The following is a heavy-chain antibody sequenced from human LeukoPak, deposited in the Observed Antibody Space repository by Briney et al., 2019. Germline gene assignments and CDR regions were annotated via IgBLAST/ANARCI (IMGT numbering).Heavy chain of an antibody. Sequence: ASVKVCCTASGYTFTSYGISWVRQAPGQGLEWMGWISAYNDNTNYAQRLQGRVTMTTETSTSTAYMELRSLRSDDTAVYYCARALGPGHAFDIWGQGTMVSVSS. J-gene: IGHJ3*02. CDR3: ARALGPGHAFDI. D-gene: IGHD1-14*01. CDR2: ISAYNDNT. CDR1: GYTFTSYG. V-gene: IGHV1-18*01.